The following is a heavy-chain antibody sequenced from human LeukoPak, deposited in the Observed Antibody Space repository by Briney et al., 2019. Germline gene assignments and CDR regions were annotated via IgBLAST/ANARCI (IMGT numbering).Heavy chain of an antibody. V-gene: IGHV3-53*04. CDR1: GFTVSSNY. J-gene: IGHJ3*02. Sequence: GGSLRLSCAASGFTVSSNYMSWVRQAPGKGLEWVSVIYSGGSTYYADSVKGRFTISRHNSKNTLYLQMNSLRAEDTAVYYCAKGYCSGGSCWNDAFDIWGQGTMVTVSS. CDR3: AKGYCSGGSCWNDAFDI. CDR2: IYSGGST. D-gene: IGHD2-15*01.